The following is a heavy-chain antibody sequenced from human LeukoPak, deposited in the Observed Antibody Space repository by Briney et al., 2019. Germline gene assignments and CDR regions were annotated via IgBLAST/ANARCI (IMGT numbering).Heavy chain of an antibody. Sequence: ASVTVSCKASGYTFTTYGISWVRQAPGQGIGWMGWISGYNGNTNYAQKVKGRVTMTRERSTRRAYMEVRSLRSDDTAVYYCAREEGDWGDAFDIWGQGTLVTVSS. CDR2: ISGYNGNT. CDR1: GYTFTTYG. CDR3: AREEGDWGDAFDI. J-gene: IGHJ3*02. V-gene: IGHV1-18*01. D-gene: IGHD2-21*02.